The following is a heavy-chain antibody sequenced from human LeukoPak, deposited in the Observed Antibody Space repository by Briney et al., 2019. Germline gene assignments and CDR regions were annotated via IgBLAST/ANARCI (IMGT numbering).Heavy chain of an antibody. V-gene: IGHV3-48*03. J-gene: IGHJ4*02. CDR2: ISGSGSTT. D-gene: IGHD6-19*01. CDR1: GFIFSSHQ. CDR3: ARGAASGWSKDY. Sequence: PGGSLRLSCAASGFIFSSHQMNWVRHAPGEGLEWVSFISGSGSTTYFADSVKGRFTISRDNDRNSLYLQMNSLRAEDTAVYYCARGAASGWSKDYWGQGTLVTVSS.